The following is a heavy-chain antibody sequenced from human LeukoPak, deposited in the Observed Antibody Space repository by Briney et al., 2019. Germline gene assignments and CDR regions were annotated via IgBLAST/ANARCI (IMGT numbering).Heavy chain of an antibody. D-gene: IGHD3-22*01. V-gene: IGHV5-51*01. CDR3: ARHVWGDDSSGYYPYYFDY. CDR2: IYPGDSDT. Sequence: GESLKISCKAAGYSFTSYWIGWVRQMPGKGLECMGIIYPGDSDTRYSPSFQGQVTISADKSISTAYLQWSSLKASDTAMYYCARHVWGDDSSGYYPYYFDYWGQRTLVTVSS. CDR1: GYSFTSYW. J-gene: IGHJ4*02.